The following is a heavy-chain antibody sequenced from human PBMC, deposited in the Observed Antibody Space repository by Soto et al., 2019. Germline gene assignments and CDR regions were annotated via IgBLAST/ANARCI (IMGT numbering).Heavy chain of an antibody. CDR1: GSTFSSYE. CDR3: GSNKVPYEVY. J-gene: IGHJ4*02. V-gene: IGHV3-48*03. CDR2: ISEGGGTI. Sequence: PGGSLRLSCVASGSTFSSYEMNWVRQAPGKGLEWVSYISEGGGTIHYAGSVKGRFTISRNNAKNSLYLQMNSLRAEDTATYYCGSNKVPYEVYGGQGTMVAIYS. D-gene: IGHD5-12*01.